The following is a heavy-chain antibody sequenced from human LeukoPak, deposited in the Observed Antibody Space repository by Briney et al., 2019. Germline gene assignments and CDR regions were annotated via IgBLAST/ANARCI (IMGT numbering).Heavy chain of an antibody. Sequence: SETLSLTCTVSGGSISNKYWSWIRQPPGKGLEWIGYIYYSGSTNYNPSLKSRVTILVDTSTNQFSLKLSSVTAADTAVYYCARHPFDDYSNNWFDPWGQGTLVTVSS. D-gene: IGHD4-11*01. CDR3: ARHPFDDYSNNWFDP. J-gene: IGHJ5*02. CDR2: IYYSGST. V-gene: IGHV4-59*01. CDR1: GGSISNKY.